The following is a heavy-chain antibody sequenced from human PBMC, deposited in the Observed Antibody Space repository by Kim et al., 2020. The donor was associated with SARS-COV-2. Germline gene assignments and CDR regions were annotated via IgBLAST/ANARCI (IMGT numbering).Heavy chain of an antibody. CDR3: ARAIRYLDWLPVDV. Sequence: SETLSLTCTVSGGSISSYYWSWIRQPPGKGLEWIGYIYYSGSTNYNPSLKSRVTISVDTAKNQFSLKLSSVTAADTAVYYCARAIRYLDWLPVDVWGQGTTVTVSS. CDR2: IYYSGST. D-gene: IGHD3-9*01. CDR1: GGSISSYY. V-gene: IGHV4-59*01. J-gene: IGHJ6*02.